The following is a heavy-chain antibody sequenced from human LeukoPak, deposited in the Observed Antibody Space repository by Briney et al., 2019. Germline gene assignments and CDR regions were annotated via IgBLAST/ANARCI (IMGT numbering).Heavy chain of an antibody. Sequence: KPSDTVSLLCTVCGVPLNEFQWMCPREPPGGALEWIGNNPTFGGTHHNPSLERRVTISVDASKSLFSHMINCVSAADTAVYYGATSNDVKVAGYDRWGQGTLVTVSS. CDR2: NPTFGGT. CDR3: ATSNDVKVAGYDR. D-gene: IGHD2-15*01. V-gene: IGHV4-4*09. J-gene: IGHJ5*02. CDR1: GVPLNEFQ.